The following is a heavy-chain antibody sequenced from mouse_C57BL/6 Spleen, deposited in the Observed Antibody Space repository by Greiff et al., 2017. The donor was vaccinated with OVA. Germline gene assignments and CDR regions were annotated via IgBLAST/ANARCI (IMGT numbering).Heavy chain of an antibody. J-gene: IGHJ2*01. V-gene: IGHV3-6*01. D-gene: IGHD2-2*01. Sequence: EVQLQESGPGLVKPSQSLSLTCSVTGYSITSGYYWNWIRQFPGNKLEWMGYISYDGSNNYNPSLKNRISITRDTSKNQLFLKLNSVTTEDTATYYCARVIYGYAFDYWGQGTTLTVSS. CDR1: GYSITSGYY. CDR3: ARVIYGYAFDY. CDR2: ISYDGSN.